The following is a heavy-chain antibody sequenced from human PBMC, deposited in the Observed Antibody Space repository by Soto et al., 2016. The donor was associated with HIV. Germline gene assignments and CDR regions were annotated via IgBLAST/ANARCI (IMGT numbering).Heavy chain of an antibody. CDR3: ARSYGDFVGYYYYYYMDV. CDR2: VFYSGST. V-gene: IGHV4-59*01. CDR1: GDSISGYY. D-gene: IGHD4-17*01. Sequence: VQLQESGPGLVKPSETLSLTCTVSGDSISGYYWSWIRQLPGKGLEWIGYVFYSGSTKYNPSLKSRVTISVDTSKNQFSLKLSSVTAADTAVHYCARSYGDFVGYYYYYYMDVWGNGTTVTVSS. J-gene: IGHJ6*03.